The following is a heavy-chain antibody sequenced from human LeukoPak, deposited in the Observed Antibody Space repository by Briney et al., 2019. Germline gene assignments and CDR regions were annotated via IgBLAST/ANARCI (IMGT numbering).Heavy chain of an antibody. V-gene: IGHV4-39*07. Sequence: SETLSLTCTVSGGSISSSSYYWGWIRQPPGKGLEWIGSIYYSGSTYYNPSLKSRVTISVDTSKNQFSLKLSSVTAADTAVYYCASNGLLWFGESLNYWGQGTLVTVSS. CDR3: ASNGLLWFGESLNY. CDR2: IYYSGST. D-gene: IGHD3-10*01. J-gene: IGHJ4*02. CDR1: GGSISSSSYY.